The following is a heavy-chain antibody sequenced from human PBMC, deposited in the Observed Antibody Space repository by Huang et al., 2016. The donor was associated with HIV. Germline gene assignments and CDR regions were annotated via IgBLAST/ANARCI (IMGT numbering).Heavy chain of an antibody. CDR2: INGDGLT. CDR1: GFNFLTYA. J-gene: IGHJ5*02. V-gene: IGHV1-3*01. Sequence: QVQLVQSGAEVEKPGASVNLSCKASGFNFLTYALHWVSQAPGQRLGGMGWINGDGLTKYSQKFQGRVTITRDRSASTVYVDFKSLTYEDTAVYYCARDKEAGTPFFDPWGQGTLVTVSS. CDR3: ARDKEAGTPFFDP. D-gene: IGHD6-19*01.